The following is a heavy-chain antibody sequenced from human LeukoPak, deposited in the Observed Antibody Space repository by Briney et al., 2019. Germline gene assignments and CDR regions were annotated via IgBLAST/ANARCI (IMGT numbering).Heavy chain of an antibody. CDR1: GFTFSSYE. D-gene: IGHD2/OR15-2a*01. J-gene: IGHJ4*02. V-gene: IGHV3-48*03. CDR3: ARDHPRTIFLERYYFDY. CDR2: ISSSGSTI. Sequence: GGSLRLSCAASGFTFSSYEMNWVRQAPGKGLERVSYISSSGSTIYYADSVKGRFTIPRDNAKNSLYLQMNSLRAEDTAVYYCARDHPRTIFLERYYFDYWGQGTLVTVSS.